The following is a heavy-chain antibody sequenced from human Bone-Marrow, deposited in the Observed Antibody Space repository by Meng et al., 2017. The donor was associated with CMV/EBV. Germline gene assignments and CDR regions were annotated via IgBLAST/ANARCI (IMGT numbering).Heavy chain of an antibody. D-gene: IGHD6-13*01. V-gene: IGHV3-23*01. Sequence: GESLKISCATSGFTFTHYAMSWVRQAPGKGLEWVSGISVSGNTHYADSVKGRFTISRDNSKNTLYLQMNSLRAEDTAVYYCARDRPSAAPGGYYYYYYGMDVWGQGNTVNV. CDR3: ARDRPSAAPGGYYYYYYGMDV. CDR1: GFTFTHYA. CDR2: ISVSGNT. J-gene: IGHJ6*02.